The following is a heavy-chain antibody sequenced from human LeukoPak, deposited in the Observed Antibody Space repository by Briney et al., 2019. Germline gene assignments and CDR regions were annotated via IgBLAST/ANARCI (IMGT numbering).Heavy chain of an antibody. Sequence: PSETLSLTCTVSGGSVSSGSYYWSWIRQPPGKGLEWIGYIYYSGSTNYNPSLKSRVTISVDTSKNQFSLKLSSVTAADTAVYYCARGAADISGYYFDYWGQGTLVTVSS. CDR3: ARGAADISGYYFDY. CDR1: GGSVSSGSYY. V-gene: IGHV4-61*01. CDR2: IYYSGST. J-gene: IGHJ4*02. D-gene: IGHD2-15*01.